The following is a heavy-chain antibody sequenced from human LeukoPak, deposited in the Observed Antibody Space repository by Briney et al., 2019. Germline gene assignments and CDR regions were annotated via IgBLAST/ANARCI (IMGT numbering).Heavy chain of an antibody. V-gene: IGHV3-48*03. D-gene: IGHD2-21*01. J-gene: IGHJ4*02. CDR2: ISSGGNTQ. Sequence: GGSLRLSCAASGFSLSSYEMSCIRQVPGKGLEWVSHISSGGNTQYYADSVRGRFTMSRDDAKNSLDLQMDSLRIEDTGVYYCARDIVNGPFVISLESWGQGARVTVSS. CDR3: ARDIVNGPFVISLES. CDR1: GFSLSSYE.